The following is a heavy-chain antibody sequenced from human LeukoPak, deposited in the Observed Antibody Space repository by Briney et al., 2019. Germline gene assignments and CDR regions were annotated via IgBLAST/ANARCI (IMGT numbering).Heavy chain of an antibody. CDR2: IRWDGGEI. CDR3: AKATSSGWGYAFDV. V-gene: IGHV3-43*01. J-gene: IGHJ3*01. D-gene: IGHD6-19*01. Sequence: GGSLRLSCAGSGFTFHDYTMHWVRQPPGKGLEWVSLIRWDGGEIHYVDSLKGRFTISRDNSKNSLFLQMNSLGIEDTALYYCAKATSSGWGYAFDVWGRGTMVTVSA. CDR1: GFTFHDYT.